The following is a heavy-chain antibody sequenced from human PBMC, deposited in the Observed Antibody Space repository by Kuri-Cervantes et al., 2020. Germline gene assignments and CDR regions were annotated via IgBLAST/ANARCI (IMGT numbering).Heavy chain of an antibody. CDR3: ARSTVVALSLFDF. Sequence: GESLKISCAASGFTFSSYAMSWVRQAPGKGLEWVSSISGGGGSRTYADSVKGRFTISRDNAKNSLYLQMNSLRAEDTAVYYCARSTVVALSLFDFWGQGTMVTVSS. D-gene: IGHD4-23*01. V-gene: IGHV3-23*01. CDR1: GFTFSSYA. J-gene: IGHJ3*01. CDR2: ISGGGGSR.